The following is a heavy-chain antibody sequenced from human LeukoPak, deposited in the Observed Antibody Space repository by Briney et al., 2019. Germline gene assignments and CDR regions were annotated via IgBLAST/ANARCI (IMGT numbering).Heavy chain of an antibody. Sequence: PGGSLRLSCAPSGFIVSANYMSWVRQAPGKGLEWVSLIYRSGSTDYADSVKGRFTISRDNSKNTLYLQMNNLRAEDTAVYYCARALDAAVERYLAYWDQGTLVTVSS. J-gene: IGHJ4*02. CDR2: IYRSGST. V-gene: IGHV3-53*01. D-gene: IGHD6-13*01. CDR3: ARALDAAVERYLAY. CDR1: GFIVSANY.